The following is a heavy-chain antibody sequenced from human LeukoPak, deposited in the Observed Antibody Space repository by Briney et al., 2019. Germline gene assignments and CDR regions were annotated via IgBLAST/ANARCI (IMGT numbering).Heavy chain of an antibody. Sequence: GGSLRLSCAASGFTFDDYAMHWVRQAPGKGLEGVSGISWNSGSIGYADSVKGRFTISRDNAKNSLYLQMNSLRAEDTALYYCAKSYYYDSSGSFDIWGQGTMVTVSS. CDR3: AKSYYYDSSGSFDI. J-gene: IGHJ3*02. V-gene: IGHV3-9*01. CDR2: ISWNSGSI. D-gene: IGHD3-22*01. CDR1: GFTFDDYA.